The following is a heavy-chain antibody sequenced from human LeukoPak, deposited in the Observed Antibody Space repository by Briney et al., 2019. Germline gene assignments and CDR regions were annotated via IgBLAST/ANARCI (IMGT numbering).Heavy chain of an antibody. J-gene: IGHJ4*02. CDR1: GFTFSSYA. CDR2: ISTDGSTT. CDR3: ARDQDDYGGNSPLGY. V-gene: IGHV3-74*01. D-gene: IGHD4-23*01. Sequence: TGGSLRLSCAASGFTFSSYAMSWVRQAPGKGLVWVSRISTDGSTTAYADSVKGRFTISRDSAKNTLYLQMNSLRAEDTAVYYCARDQDDYGGNSPLGYWGQGTLVTVSS.